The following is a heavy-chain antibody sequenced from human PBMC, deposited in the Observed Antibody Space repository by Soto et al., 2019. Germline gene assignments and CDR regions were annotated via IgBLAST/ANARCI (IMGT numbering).Heavy chain of an antibody. CDR2: INHSGST. Sequence: NPSETLSLTCAVYGGSFSGYYWSWIRQPPGKGLEWIGEINHSGSTNYNPSLKSRVTISVDTSKNQFSLKLSSVTAADTAVYYCARVRRYGGPTGDYWGQGTLVTVSS. CDR1: GGSFSGYY. CDR3: ARVRRYGGPTGDY. V-gene: IGHV4-34*01. D-gene: IGHD1-26*01. J-gene: IGHJ4*02.